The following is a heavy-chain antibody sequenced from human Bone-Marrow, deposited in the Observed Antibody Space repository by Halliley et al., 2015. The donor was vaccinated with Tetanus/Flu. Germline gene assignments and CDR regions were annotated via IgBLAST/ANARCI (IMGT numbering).Heavy chain of an antibody. CDR2: IHHSGRP. CDR3: ARVLGGCSATSCYFEP. D-gene: IGHD2-2*01. CDR1: AGSVNGYY. J-gene: IGHJ5*02. V-gene: IGHV4-34*01. Sequence: TLSLTCIVSAGSVNGYYWSWIRQPPGKGLEWLGEIHHSGRPNYNPSLRSRVTMSVNKSNNQFSLKLTSVTAADTAVYYCARVLGGCSATSCYFEPWGQGTLVTVSS.